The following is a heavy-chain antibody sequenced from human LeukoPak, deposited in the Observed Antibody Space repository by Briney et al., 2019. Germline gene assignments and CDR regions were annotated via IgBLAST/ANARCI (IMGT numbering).Heavy chain of an antibody. Sequence: GGTPRLSCAASGLTFRSYGMGWVRQAPGKGLEWVSSITSSGTTNYAEFVKDRFVISRDNSKDTLFLQMNSLRVEDTAVYYCANTGSYSIYWGQGTLVTVSS. V-gene: IGHV3-23*01. CDR3: ANTGSYSIY. J-gene: IGHJ4*02. CDR2: ITSSGTT. D-gene: IGHD1-1*01. CDR1: GLTFRSYG.